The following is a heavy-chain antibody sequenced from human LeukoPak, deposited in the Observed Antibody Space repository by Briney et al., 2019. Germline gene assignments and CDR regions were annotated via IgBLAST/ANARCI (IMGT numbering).Heavy chain of an antibody. CDR3: AKQTAMPGAFDI. CDR1: GFSFSDYY. Sequence: GGSLRLSCAASGFSFSDYYMDWVRQVPGKGLEWIGRSRSKGHRYSTEYAASVRGRFTVSRDESKNSLFLRMTSLKSEDTAVYYCAKQTAMPGAFDIWGQGTMVTVSS. CDR2: SRSKGHRYST. V-gene: IGHV3-72*01. D-gene: IGHD2-2*01. J-gene: IGHJ3*02.